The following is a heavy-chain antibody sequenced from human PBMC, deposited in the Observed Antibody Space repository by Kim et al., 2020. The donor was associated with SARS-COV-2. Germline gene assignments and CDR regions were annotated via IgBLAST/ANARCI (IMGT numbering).Heavy chain of an antibody. J-gene: IGHJ4*02. Sequence: GGSLRLSCVASGFTFSTSPMGWVRQAPGEGLEWVSRISWDGTRTYYADSVKGRVTMSSDKSKNTVYFHMNSLRVEDTAVYYCAKGVTNSGFDYWGQGAQVTVSS. CDR2: ISWDGTRT. CDR3: AKGVTNSGFDY. V-gene: IGHV3-23*01. CDR1: GFTFSTSP. D-gene: IGHD4-17*01.